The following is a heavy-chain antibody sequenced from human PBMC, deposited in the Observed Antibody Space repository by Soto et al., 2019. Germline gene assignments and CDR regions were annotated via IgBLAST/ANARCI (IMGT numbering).Heavy chain of an antibody. D-gene: IGHD3-3*01. Sequence: PSETLSLTCAVYGGSFSGYCWSWIRQPPGKGLEWIGEINHSGSTNYNPSLKSRVTISVDTSKNQFSLKLSSVTASDTAVYYCARYWGSGYSDVWGKGTTVTVSS. CDR3: ARYWGSGYSDV. CDR2: INHSGST. CDR1: GGSFSGYC. V-gene: IGHV4-34*01. J-gene: IGHJ6*04.